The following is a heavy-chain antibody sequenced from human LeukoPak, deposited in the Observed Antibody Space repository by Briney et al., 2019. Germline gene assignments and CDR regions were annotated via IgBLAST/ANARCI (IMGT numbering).Heavy chain of an antibody. V-gene: IGHV1-18*01. Sequence: GASVKVSCKASGYTFTSHGISWVRQAPGQGLEWMGWISSYNGNTNYAQKLQGRVTMTTDTSTSAAYMELRSLRSDDTAVYYCARHTLYGSGGYYVYYFDYWGQGTLVTVSS. CDR1: GYTFTSHG. CDR3: ARHTLYGSGGYYVYYFDY. CDR2: ISSYNGNT. J-gene: IGHJ4*02. D-gene: IGHD3-10*01.